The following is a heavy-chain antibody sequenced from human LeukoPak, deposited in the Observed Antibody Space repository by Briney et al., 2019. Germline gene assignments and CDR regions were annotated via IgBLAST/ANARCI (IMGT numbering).Heavy chain of an antibody. D-gene: IGHD3/OR15-3a*01. V-gene: IGHV4-59*01. CDR3: ARGTERNWFDP. Sequence: PSETLSLTCTVSGGSISSYYWSWIRQPAGKGLEWIGYIYYSGSTNYNPSLKSRVTISVDTSKNQFSLKLSSVTAADTAVYYCARGTERNWFDPWGQGTLVTVFS. J-gene: IGHJ5*02. CDR2: IYYSGST. CDR1: GGSISSYY.